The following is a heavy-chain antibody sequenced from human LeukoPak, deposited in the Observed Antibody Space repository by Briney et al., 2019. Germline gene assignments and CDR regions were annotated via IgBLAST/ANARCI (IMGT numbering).Heavy chain of an antibody. J-gene: IGHJ4*02. V-gene: IGHV3-23*01. CDR1: GFTFSSYA. CDR2: ISGSGVST. Sequence: PGGSLRLSCAASGFTFSSYALSWVRQAPGKGLEWVSGISGSGVSTYYADSVKGRFTIARDNSKNTLYLQMNSLRAEDTAVYYCAKDLGYSGYDRPFDYWGQGTLVTVSS. D-gene: IGHD5-12*01. CDR3: AKDLGYSGYDRPFDY.